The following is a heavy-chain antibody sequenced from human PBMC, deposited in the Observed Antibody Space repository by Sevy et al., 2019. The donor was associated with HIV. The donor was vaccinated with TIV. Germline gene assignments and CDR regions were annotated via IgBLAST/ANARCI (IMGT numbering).Heavy chain of an antibody. CDR1: GFTFSSYA. J-gene: IGHJ6*02. Sequence: GGSLRLSCAASGFTFSSYAMNWVRQAPGKGLEWVSSISSSSSHIYAADSLKGRFTISRDNAKNSLFLQMNSLRAEDTAIYYCARVAADDPDFYYYGMDDWGQGTTVTVSS. D-gene: IGHD6-13*01. CDR2: ISSSSSHI. V-gene: IGHV3-21*01. CDR3: ARVAADDPDFYYYGMDD.